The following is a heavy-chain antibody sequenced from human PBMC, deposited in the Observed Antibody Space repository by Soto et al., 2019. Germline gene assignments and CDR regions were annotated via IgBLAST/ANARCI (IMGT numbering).Heavy chain of an antibody. J-gene: IGHJ4*02. Sequence: XGTLSLTCTVSGGSVTNSSYYWGWIRQSPGKGLEWTGSVYYRGRSYSKSSVKSRVTISVDTSKNRFSLSLNSVTASDTAVYFCVSQRTTVPTQAYFDYWGPGALVTVSS. CDR1: GGSVTNSSYY. CDR3: VSQRTTVPTQAYFDY. D-gene: IGHD4-17*01. CDR2: VYYRGRS. V-gene: IGHV4-39*01.